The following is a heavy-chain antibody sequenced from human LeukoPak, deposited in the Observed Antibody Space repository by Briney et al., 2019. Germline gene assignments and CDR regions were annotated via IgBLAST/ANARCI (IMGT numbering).Heavy chain of an antibody. Sequence: PGGSLRLSCAASGFTFSTYGMHWVRQVPGKGLEWVSAISGSGGSTYYADSVKGRFTISRDNSKNTLYLQMNSLRAEDTAGLGILGYCSSTSCPLPVVTTVTTSIVNYYYYYGMDVWGQGTTVTVSS. CDR1: GFTFSTYG. D-gene: IGHD2-2*01. CDR3: LGYCSSTSCPLPVVTTVTTSIVNYYYYYGMDV. CDR2: ISGSGGST. V-gene: IGHV3-23*01. J-gene: IGHJ6*02.